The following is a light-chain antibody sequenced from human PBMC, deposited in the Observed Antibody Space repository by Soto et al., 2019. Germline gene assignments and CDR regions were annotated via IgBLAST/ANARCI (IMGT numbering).Light chain of an antibody. Sequence: EIVMTQSPATLSVSPGERATLSCRASQSVSSNLAWFQQKPGQAPRLLIYDASTRATGFPARFSGSGSGTKLTLTISSLQSEDFAVYYCQQYNNWPRTFGQGTKV. CDR2: DAS. V-gene: IGKV3-15*01. CDR1: QSVSSN. J-gene: IGKJ1*01. CDR3: QQYNNWPRT.